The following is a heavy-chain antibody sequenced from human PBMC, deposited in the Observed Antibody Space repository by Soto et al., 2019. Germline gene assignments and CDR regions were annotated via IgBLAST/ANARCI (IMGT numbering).Heavy chain of an antibody. Sequence: GGSLRLSCEASGFTFSSYPMHWVRQAPGKGLEWVANINKDGSQKNYVDSVKGRFTIARDNGQNSLSLQINSLRVEDTAVYYCVRELGLAYWGQGALVTVSS. CDR2: INKDGSQK. D-gene: IGHD7-27*01. CDR3: VRELGLAY. J-gene: IGHJ4*02. V-gene: IGHV3-7*03. CDR1: GFTFSSYP.